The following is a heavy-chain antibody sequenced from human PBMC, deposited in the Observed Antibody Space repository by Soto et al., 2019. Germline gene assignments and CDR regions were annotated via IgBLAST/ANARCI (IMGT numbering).Heavy chain of an antibody. D-gene: IGHD2-2*01. V-gene: IGHV1-2*04. J-gene: IGHJ3*02. Sequence: GASVKVSCKASGYTFTGYYMHWVRQAPGQGLEWMGWINPNSGGTNYAQKFQGWVTMTRDTSISTAYMELSRLRSDDTAVYYCAREPYCSSTSCSDAFDIWGQGTMLTVSS. CDR2: INPNSGGT. CDR1: GYTFTGYY. CDR3: AREPYCSSTSCSDAFDI.